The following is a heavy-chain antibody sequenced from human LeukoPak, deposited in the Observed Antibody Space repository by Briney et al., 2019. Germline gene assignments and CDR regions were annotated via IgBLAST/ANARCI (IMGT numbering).Heavy chain of an antibody. CDR3: ARGGQYCSSSSCYFWFDP. Sequence: ASVKVSCKASGYTFTSYDITWVRQAPGQGLEWMGWMNPNNGNTGYAQKFQGRVTMTRSNSINTAYVELSSLRSEDTAMYYCARGGQYCSSSSCYFWFDPWGQGTLVTASS. CDR1: GYTFTSYD. V-gene: IGHV1-8*01. D-gene: IGHD2-2*01. J-gene: IGHJ5*02. CDR2: MNPNNGNT.